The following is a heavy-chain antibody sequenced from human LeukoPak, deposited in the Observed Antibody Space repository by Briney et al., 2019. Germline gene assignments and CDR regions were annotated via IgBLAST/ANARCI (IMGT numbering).Heavy chain of an antibody. V-gene: IGHV3-72*01. Sequence: GGSLRLSCAASGFIFSDYYMDWVRQAPGKGLEWVGRTRKKVNGYTTEYAASVKGRFTISRDDSENSLYLQMNSLKTEDTAVCYCARVDEDFYFDYWGQGTLVTVSS. D-gene: IGHD2-15*01. CDR2: TRKKVNGYTT. J-gene: IGHJ4*02. CDR1: GFIFSDYY. CDR3: ARVDEDFYFDY.